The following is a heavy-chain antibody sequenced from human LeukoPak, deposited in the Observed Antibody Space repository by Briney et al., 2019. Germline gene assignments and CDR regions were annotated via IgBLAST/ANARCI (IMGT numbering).Heavy chain of an antibody. J-gene: IGHJ4*02. CDR2: IYNSGRT. V-gene: IGHV4-59*01. D-gene: IGHD5-18*01. Sequence: SETLSLTCTVSGGSISTYYWSWVRLPPGKGMEWGGYIYNSGRTKYTPSLKSRVPVSVDTSKHQLSLKLSSVTAADTAVYYCARARPDTAMAVDYWGQGTLVTVSS. CDR3: ARARPDTAMAVDY. CDR1: GGSISTYY.